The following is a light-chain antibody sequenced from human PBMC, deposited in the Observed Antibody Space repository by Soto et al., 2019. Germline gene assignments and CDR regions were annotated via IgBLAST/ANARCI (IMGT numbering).Light chain of an antibody. CDR1: QGISSW. V-gene: IGKV1-12*01. CDR3: QPANSFPLT. J-gene: IGKJ4*01. Sequence: DIQMTQSPSSVSSSVGDRVTITCRASQGISSWLVWYQQKPGKAPKLLIYAASSLQSGVPSRFSGSGSGTDFPLTISSLQPEDFATYYFQPANSFPLTFGGGTKVEIK. CDR2: AAS.